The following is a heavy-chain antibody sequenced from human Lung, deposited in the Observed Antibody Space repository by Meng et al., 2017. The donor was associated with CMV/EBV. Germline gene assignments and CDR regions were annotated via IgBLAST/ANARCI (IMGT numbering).Heavy chain of an antibody. CDR3: ARVFGDITGYVFDY. CDR1: VYSVSSNSAT. D-gene: IGHD3-22*01. V-gene: IGHV6-1*01. CDR2: TYYKSKWNH. Sequence: SQTXSLTXXLSVYSVSSNSATWNWIRQSPSRGLEWLGRTYYKSKWNHDYAVSVKSRISFNPDTSKNQFSLQLSSVTPEDTAVYYCARVFGDITGYVFDYWGQGXLVTVSS. J-gene: IGHJ4*02.